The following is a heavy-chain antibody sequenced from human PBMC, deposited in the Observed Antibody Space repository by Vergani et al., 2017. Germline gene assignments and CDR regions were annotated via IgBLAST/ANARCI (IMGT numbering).Heavy chain of an antibody. V-gene: IGHV3-48*01. CDR2: IRSSSSTI. J-gene: IGHJ4*02. CDR3: ARSSVATLKRTAYYFDY. D-gene: IGHD5-12*01. Sequence: EVQLVESGGGLVQPGGSLRLSCAASGSTFSSYSMNWVRQAPGKGLEWVSCIRSSSSTIYYADSVKGRFTISRDNAKNSLYLQMNSLRAEDTAVYYCARSSVATLKRTAYYFDYWGQGTLVTVSS. CDR1: GSTFSSYS.